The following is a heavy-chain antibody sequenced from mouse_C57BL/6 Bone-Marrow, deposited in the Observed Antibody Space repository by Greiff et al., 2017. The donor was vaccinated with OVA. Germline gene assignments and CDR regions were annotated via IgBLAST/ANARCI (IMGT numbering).Heavy chain of an antibody. D-gene: IGHD2-1*01. Sequence: QVQLQQSGAELVRPGASVKMSCKASGYTFTSYNMHWVKQTPRQGLEWIGAIYPGNGDTSYNQKFKGKATLTVDKSSSTAYMQLSSLTSEDAAVYFGARGIYYGNYEAMDYWGQGTSVTVSS. CDR2: IYPGNGDT. CDR3: ARGIYYGNYEAMDY. V-gene: IGHV1-12*01. CDR1: GYTFTSYN. J-gene: IGHJ4*01.